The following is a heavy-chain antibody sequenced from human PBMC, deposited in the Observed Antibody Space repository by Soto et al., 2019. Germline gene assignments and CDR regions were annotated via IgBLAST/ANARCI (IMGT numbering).Heavy chain of an antibody. Sequence: SETLSLTCAVYGGSLSGYYWSWIRQRPGKGLEWIGEINHSGSTNYNPSLKSRVTISVDTSKNQFSLKLSSVTAADTAVYYCARGRVSSSPKDNWFDPWGQGTLVTVS. CDR3: ARGRVSSSPKDNWFDP. CDR1: GGSLSGYY. V-gene: IGHV4-34*01. D-gene: IGHD6-13*01. J-gene: IGHJ5*02. CDR2: INHSGST.